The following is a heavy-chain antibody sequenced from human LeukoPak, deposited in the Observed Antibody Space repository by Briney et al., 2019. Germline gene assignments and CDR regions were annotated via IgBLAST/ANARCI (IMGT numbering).Heavy chain of an antibody. V-gene: IGHV3-30*02. J-gene: IGHJ4*02. D-gene: IGHD6-25*01. CDR3: AKGPDRAAAVSFFDY. CDR1: RFSFSIYW. Sequence: GGSLRLSCAASRFSFSIYWMNWVRQAPGKGLEWEAFIWSDGRNQYYADSVRGRFTISRDNSKNTLYLQMNSLRAEDTAVYYCAKGPDRAAAVSFFDYWGQGTLVTVSS. CDR2: IWSDGRNQ.